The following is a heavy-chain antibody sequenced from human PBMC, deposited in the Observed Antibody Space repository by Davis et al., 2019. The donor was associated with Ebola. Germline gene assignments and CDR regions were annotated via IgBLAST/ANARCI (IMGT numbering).Heavy chain of an antibody. CDR3: ARHSNGDFWYFDL. Sequence: GGSLRLSCAASGLSASPNYMSWIRQAPGKGLEWVSVLYPDGTTFYAHSVKGRFTISRDNSKNVLYLQLNTLRADDTAVYYCARHSNGDFWYFDLWGRGTLVTVSS. V-gene: IGHV3-53*01. J-gene: IGHJ2*01. CDR2: LYPDGTT. D-gene: IGHD4-17*01. CDR1: GLSASPNY.